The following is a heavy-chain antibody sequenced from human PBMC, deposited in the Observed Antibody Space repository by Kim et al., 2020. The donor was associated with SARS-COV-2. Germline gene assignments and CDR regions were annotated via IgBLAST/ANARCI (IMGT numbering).Heavy chain of an antibody. CDR3: ARGRLLFPWFGELFRSDY. J-gene: IGHJ4*01. V-gene: IGHV4-34*01. CDR1: GGSFSGYY. Sequence: SETLSLTCAVYGGSFSGYYWSWIRQPPGKGLEWIGEINHSGSTNYNPSLKSRVTISVDTSKNQFSLKLSSVTAADTAVYYCARGRLLFPWFGELFRSDY. CDR2: INHSGST. D-gene: IGHD3-10*01.